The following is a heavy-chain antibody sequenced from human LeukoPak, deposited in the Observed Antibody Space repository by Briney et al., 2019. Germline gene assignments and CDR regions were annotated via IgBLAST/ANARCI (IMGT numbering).Heavy chain of an antibody. J-gene: IGHJ6*02. CDR3: AREAGGRYSPYYYGMDV. Sequence: GWSLRLSCAASGFTFSSYAMHWVRQAPGKGLEWVAVISYDGSNKYYADSVKGRFTISRDNSKNTLYLQMNSLRAEDTAVYYCAREAGGRYSPYYYGMDVWGQGTTVTVSS. V-gene: IGHV3-30-3*01. CDR2: ISYDGSNK. D-gene: IGHD3-9*01. CDR1: GFTFSSYA.